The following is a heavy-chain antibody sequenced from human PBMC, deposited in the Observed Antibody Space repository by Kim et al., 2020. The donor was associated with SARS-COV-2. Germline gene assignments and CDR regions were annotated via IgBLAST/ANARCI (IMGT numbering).Heavy chain of an antibody. CDR2: ISAYNGNT. V-gene: IGHV1-18*04. CDR1: GYTFTSYG. Sequence: ASVKVSCKASGYTFTSYGISWVRQAPGQGLEWMGWISAYNGNTNYAQKLQGRVTMTTDTSTSTAYMELRSLRSDDTAVYYCARLKYLNYYDSREQGGLDYWGQGTLVTVSS. J-gene: IGHJ4*02. D-gene: IGHD3-22*01. CDR3: ARLKYLNYYDSREQGGLDY.